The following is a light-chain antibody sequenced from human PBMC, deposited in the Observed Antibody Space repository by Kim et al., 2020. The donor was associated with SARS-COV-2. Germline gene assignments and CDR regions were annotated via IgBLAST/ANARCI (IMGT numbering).Light chain of an antibody. V-gene: IGLV4-69*01. CDR1: SGHSSYA. J-gene: IGLJ2*01. Sequence: LGGSVKRTCTLSSGHSSYAIAWHQQQPEKGPRYLMKLNSDGSHCKGDGIPDRFSGSSSGAERYLTISSLQSEDEADYYCQTWGTGIFGGGTQLTVL. CDR3: QTWGTGI. CDR2: LNSDGSH.